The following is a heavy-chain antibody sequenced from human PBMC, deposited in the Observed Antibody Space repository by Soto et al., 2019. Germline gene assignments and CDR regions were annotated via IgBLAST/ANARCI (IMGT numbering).Heavy chain of an antibody. CDR1: GDTFTFYS. V-gene: IGHV1-69*02. J-gene: IGHJ4*02. CDR3: ASSYGSGYRAFDY. D-gene: IGHD3-10*01. Sequence: QVQLVQSGAEVKKPGSSVRVSRKASGDTFTFYSINWVRQAPGLGLERMGRINPILSMSNYAQRFQGRVTMTADKSTSTAYMELSSLRSEDTAMYYCASSYGSGYRAFDYWGQGALVTVSS. CDR2: INPILSMS.